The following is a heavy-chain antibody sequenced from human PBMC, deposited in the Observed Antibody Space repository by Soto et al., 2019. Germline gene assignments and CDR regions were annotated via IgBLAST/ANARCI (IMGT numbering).Heavy chain of an antibody. CDR3: GKWPVGACRNWFDP. CDR2: IHPGDSST. CDR1: GYSFTSNW. J-gene: IGHJ5*02. V-gene: IGHV5-51*01. Sequence: PGESLKISCKGSGYSFTSNWIGWVRQMPGKGLEWMGIIHPGDSSTRYSPSFQGQVTISADKSISTAYLQWSSLKASDTSMYYCGKWPVGACRNWFDPWGQGTLVTVSS. D-gene: IGHD1-26*01.